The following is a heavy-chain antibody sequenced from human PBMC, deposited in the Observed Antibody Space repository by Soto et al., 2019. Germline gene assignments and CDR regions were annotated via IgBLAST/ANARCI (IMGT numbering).Heavy chain of an antibody. V-gene: IGHV4-31*03. CDR1: GAPISSGGFY. CDR3: ARVPDYGDYEGYFDY. CDR2: IYNSGTT. D-gene: IGHD4-17*01. Sequence: SETLSLTCNVSGAPISSGGFYWSWIRQHPGKGPEWIGYIYNSGTTFYNPSLGSRVTMSLDAAKNHFSLELRSVTVADTAVYYCARVPDYGDYEGYFDYWGQGTLVTVSS. J-gene: IGHJ4*01.